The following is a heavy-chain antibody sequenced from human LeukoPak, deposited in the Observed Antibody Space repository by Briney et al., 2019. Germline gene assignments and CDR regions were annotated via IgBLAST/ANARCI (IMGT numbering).Heavy chain of an antibody. D-gene: IGHD2-2*01. J-gene: IGHJ5*02. Sequence: GGFLRLSCAASGFTLSDYYMSWIRQAPGKGLEWVSYISSSGSTIYYADSVKGRFTISRDNAKNSLYLQMNSLRAEDTAVYYCAREPESSSATSFGFDPWGQGTLVTVSS. CDR2: ISSSGSTI. CDR3: AREPESSSATSFGFDP. CDR1: GFTLSDYY. V-gene: IGHV3-11*01.